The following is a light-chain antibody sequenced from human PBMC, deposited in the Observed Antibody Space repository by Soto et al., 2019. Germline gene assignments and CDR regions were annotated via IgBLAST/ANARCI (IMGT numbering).Light chain of an antibody. Sequence: QSVLTQPPSASGTPGQRVTICCSGSSSNIGSNYVYWYQQLPGTAPKLLIYSNNQRPSGVPDRFSGSKSGTSASLAISGLRSEDEADYYCAAWDDSLSAWVFGGGTKLTVL. CDR3: AAWDDSLSAWV. V-gene: IGLV1-47*02. J-gene: IGLJ3*02. CDR1: SSNIGSNY. CDR2: SNN.